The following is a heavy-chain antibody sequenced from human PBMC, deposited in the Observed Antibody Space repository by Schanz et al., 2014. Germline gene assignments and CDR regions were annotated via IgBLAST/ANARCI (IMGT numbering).Heavy chain of an antibody. CDR1: GITFSGYS. D-gene: IGHD3-16*01. CDR2: ITNKPNNYNT. V-gene: IGHV3-72*01. Sequence: EVQLVESGGGLAQPGGSLRLSCAASGITFSGYSMNWVRQAPGKGLEWVGRITNKPNNYNTEYAASVKGRFTISRDDSRNSLYLQMSSLKTEDTAVYYCVRLDVHVYWGQGTLVTVSA. J-gene: IGHJ4*02. CDR3: VRLDVHVY.